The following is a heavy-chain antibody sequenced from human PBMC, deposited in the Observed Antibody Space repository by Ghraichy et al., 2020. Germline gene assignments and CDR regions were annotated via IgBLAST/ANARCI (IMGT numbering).Heavy chain of an antibody. D-gene: IGHD3-16*01. Sequence: GGSLRLSCAASGFTFSSYGMHWVRQAPGKGLEWVALISNDGSKKYYGDSVKGRFTISRDNSKNTLDLQMNSLRPEDTAVYYCAKGDGVLWDYWGQGTLVTVSS. CDR3: AKGDGVLWDY. CDR1: GFTFSSYG. CDR2: ISNDGSKK. J-gene: IGHJ4*02. V-gene: IGHV3-30*18.